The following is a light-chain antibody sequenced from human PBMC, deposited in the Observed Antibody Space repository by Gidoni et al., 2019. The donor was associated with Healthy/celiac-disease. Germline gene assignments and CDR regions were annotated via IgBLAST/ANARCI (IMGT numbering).Light chain of an antibody. J-gene: IGKJ1*01. CDR1: QSVLYSSNNKNY. Sequence: GSLGERATINCKSSQSVLYSSNNKNYLAWYQQKPGQPPKLLIYWASTRESGVPDRFSGSGSGTDFTLTISSLQAEDVAVYYCQQYYSTPRTFGQGTKVEIK. CDR2: WAS. V-gene: IGKV4-1*01. CDR3: QQYYSTPRT.